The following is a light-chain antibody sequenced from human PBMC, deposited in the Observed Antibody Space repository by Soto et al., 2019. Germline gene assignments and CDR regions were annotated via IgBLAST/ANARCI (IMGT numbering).Light chain of an antibody. J-gene: IGKJ2*01. Sequence: EIVLTQSPGTLSLSPGERATLSCWASQSVSSSYLAWYQQKPGQAPRLLIYGASTRATGIPARFSGSGSGTEFTLTISSLQSEDFAVYYCQQYNKWHPYTFGQGTKVDI. V-gene: IGKV3-15*01. CDR3: QQYNKWHPYT. CDR2: GAS. CDR1: QSVSSSY.